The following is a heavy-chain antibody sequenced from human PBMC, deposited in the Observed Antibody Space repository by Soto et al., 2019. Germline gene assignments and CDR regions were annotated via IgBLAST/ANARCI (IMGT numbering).Heavy chain of an antibody. V-gene: IGHV4-59*08. Sequence: SETLSLTCTVSGDSIRNYYWSWIRQPPGKGLEWIGYIYYSGNTNYNPSLKSRVTISLDTSKNQFSLKLSSVTAADTAVYYCAKNWNWGSLVHWGQGTLVTVSS. J-gene: IGHJ4*02. CDR2: IYYSGNT. CDR1: GDSIRNYY. CDR3: AKNWNWGSLVH. D-gene: IGHD7-27*01.